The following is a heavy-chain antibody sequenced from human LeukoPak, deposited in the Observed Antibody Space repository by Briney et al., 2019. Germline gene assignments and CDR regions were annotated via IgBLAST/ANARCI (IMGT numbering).Heavy chain of an antibody. J-gene: IGHJ4*02. V-gene: IGHV3-74*01. CDR1: GFTFSTHW. D-gene: IGHD2-2*01. CDR3: ARGAPADY. Sequence: GGSLRLSCAASGFTFSTHWMHWVRQAPGKGLVWVSRINTDGSTTAYADSVKGRFTISRDNAKNTLYLQMNSLRAEDTAVYFCARGAPADYWGQGTLVTVSS. CDR2: INTDGSTT.